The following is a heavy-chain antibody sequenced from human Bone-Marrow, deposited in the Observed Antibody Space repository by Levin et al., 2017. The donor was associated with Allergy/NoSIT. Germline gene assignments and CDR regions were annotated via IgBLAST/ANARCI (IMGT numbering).Heavy chain of an antibody. CDR3: VKDLYGDYLYYYYLDV. D-gene: IGHD4-17*01. CDR2: ISSKGSST. Sequence: GGSLRLSCSASGLDFGAYAFHWVRQAPGKGLEYVSAISSKGSSTYYADSVRGRFTVSRDDSGNTVFLQMSSLRPEDTALYYCVKDLYGDYLYYYYLDVWGRGATVVVSS. J-gene: IGHJ6*03. CDR1: GLDFGAYA. V-gene: IGHV3-64D*06.